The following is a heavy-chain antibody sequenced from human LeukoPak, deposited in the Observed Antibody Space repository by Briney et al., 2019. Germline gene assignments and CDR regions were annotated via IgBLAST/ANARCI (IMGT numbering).Heavy chain of an antibody. CDR3: ARAYYGSGSEDY. V-gene: IGHV1-2*02. Sequence: GASVQVSCKASGYTFPGYYIHWVRQAPGQGLEWMAWINPKSGGTNYAQKFQGRITVTRDTSTSTAHMELRSLRSDDTAVYYCARAYYGSGSEDYWGQGTLVTVSS. CDR1: GYTFPGYY. J-gene: IGHJ4*02. CDR2: INPKSGGT. D-gene: IGHD3-10*01.